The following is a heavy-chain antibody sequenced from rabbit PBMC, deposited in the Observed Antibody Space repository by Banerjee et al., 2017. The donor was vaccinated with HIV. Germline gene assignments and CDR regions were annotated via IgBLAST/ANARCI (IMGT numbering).Heavy chain of an antibody. Sequence: QQQLVESGGGLVKPGASLTLTCKASGFSFSSGYWICWVRQAPGKGLEWIACIDAGSTGKTYYASWAKGRFTISKTSATTVTLQMTSLTAADMATYFCARTAGYPAVGQGYFNLWGPGTLVTVS. V-gene: IGHV1S45*01. D-gene: IGHD3-1*01. CDR2: IDAGSTGKT. J-gene: IGHJ4*01. CDR3: ARTAGYPAVGQGYFNL. CDR1: GFSFSSGYW.